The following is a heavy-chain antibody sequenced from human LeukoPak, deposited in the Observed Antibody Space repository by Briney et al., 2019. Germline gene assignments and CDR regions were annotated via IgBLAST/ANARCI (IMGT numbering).Heavy chain of an antibody. V-gene: IGHV4-4*02. D-gene: IGHD1-26*01. J-gene: IGHJ3*02. Sequence: SETLSLTCTVSGGSISRSHWWSWVRQPPGKGLEWIGEIYQSGSTNYNPSLKSRVTILVDNSKNQFSLKVTSVTAADAAVYFCARSVSGSYGAFDIWGQGTLVTVSS. CDR1: GGSISRSHW. CDR2: IYQSGST. CDR3: ARSVSGSYGAFDI.